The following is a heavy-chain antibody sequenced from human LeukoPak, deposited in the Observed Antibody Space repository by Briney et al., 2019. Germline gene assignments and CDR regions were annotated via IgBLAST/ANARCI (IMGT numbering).Heavy chain of an antibody. D-gene: IGHD6-13*01. CDR1: GFTVSSNY. CDR2: IYSGGST. V-gene: IGHV3-66*01. J-gene: IGHJ5*02. CDR3: AREVTEAAAPNNWFDP. Sequence: GGSLRLSCAASGFTVSSNYMSWVRQAPGKGLEWVSVIYSGGSTYYADSVKGRFTISRDKSKNTLYLQMNSLRAEDTAVYYCAREVTEAAAPNNWFDPWGQGTLVTVSS.